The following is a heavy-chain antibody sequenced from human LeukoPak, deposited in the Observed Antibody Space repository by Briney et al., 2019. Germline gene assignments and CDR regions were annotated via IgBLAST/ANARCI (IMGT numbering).Heavy chain of an antibody. Sequence: GGSLNLSCEASGFTFSSYTMNWVRKVQGKGLKWVSSISSSSSYIYYADSVKGRFTISRDNAKNSLYPQMNSLRAEDTAVYYCARGPSGWYVRGAFDIWGQGTMVTVSS. CDR3: ARGPSGWYVRGAFDI. J-gene: IGHJ3*02. CDR1: GFTFSSYT. CDR2: ISSSSSYI. D-gene: IGHD6-19*01. V-gene: IGHV3-21*01.